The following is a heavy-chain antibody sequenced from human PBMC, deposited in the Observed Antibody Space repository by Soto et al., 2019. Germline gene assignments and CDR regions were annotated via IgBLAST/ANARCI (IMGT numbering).Heavy chain of an antibody. CDR2: IIPIFGTA. CDR1: GGTFSSYA. CDR3: ARQKPKGIAFDI. D-gene: IGHD3-10*01. V-gene: IGHV1-69*13. Sequence: ASVKVSCKASGGTFSSYAISWVRQAPGQGLEWMGGIIPIFGTANYAQKFQGRVTITADESTSTAYMELSSLRSEDTAVYYCARQKPKGIAFDIWGQGXMVTV. J-gene: IGHJ3*02.